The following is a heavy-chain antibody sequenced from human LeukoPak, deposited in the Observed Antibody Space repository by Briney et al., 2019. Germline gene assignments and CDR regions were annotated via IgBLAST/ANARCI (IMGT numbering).Heavy chain of an antibody. D-gene: IGHD1-26*01. CDR3: ARDLRVGGTDCPDC. J-gene: IGHJ4*02. CDR1: GYTFTNYY. CDR2: IDPSGGST. V-gene: IGHV1-46*01. Sequence: GASAKVPCKASGYTFTNYYIHWVRQAPGQGLEWMGIIDPSGGSTSYAQKSQGRVTMTRDTSASTVYMELSSLRSEDTAIYYCARDLRVGGTDCPDCWGQGTLVTVSS.